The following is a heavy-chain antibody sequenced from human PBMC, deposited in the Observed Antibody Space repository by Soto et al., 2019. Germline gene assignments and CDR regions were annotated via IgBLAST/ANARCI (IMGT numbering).Heavy chain of an antibody. CDR2: ISAYNSNT. Sequence: QVQLVQSGAEVKKPGASVKVSCKASGYTFTSYYITWVRQAPGQGLEWMGWISAYNSNTNYAQKLQGRVTMTTDTSTRTAYMELRRLGSDDTAMYYCARDLPTLDYWGQGTRVSVSS. V-gene: IGHV1-18*01. CDR1: GYTFTSYY. CDR3: ARDLPTLDY. J-gene: IGHJ4*02.